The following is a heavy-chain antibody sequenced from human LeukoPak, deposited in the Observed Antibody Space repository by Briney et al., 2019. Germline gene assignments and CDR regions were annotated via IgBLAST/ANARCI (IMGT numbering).Heavy chain of an antibody. Sequence: VSVKVSCKASGYTFTSYPISWVRQAPGQGLEWMGWITTYNGNTHYAQKLQGRVTMTTETSTSTAYMDLRGLRSDDTAVYYCARGYDYGDYVGDFDYWGQGTLVTVSS. CDR2: ITTYNGNT. CDR3: ARGYDYGDYVGDFDY. D-gene: IGHD4-17*01. V-gene: IGHV1-18*01. J-gene: IGHJ4*02. CDR1: GYTFTSYP.